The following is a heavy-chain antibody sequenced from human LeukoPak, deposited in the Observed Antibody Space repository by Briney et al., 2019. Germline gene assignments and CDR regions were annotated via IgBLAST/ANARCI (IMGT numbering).Heavy chain of an antibody. Sequence: SETLSLTCTVSGGSISSSSYYWSWIRQPAGKGLEWIGRIYTSGSTNYNPSLKSRVTMSVDTSKNQFSLKLSSVTAADTAVYYCARSYSSSWYGDPWGQGTLVTVSS. D-gene: IGHD6-13*01. CDR2: IYTSGST. CDR1: GGSISSSSYY. CDR3: ARSYSSSWYGDP. J-gene: IGHJ5*02. V-gene: IGHV4-61*02.